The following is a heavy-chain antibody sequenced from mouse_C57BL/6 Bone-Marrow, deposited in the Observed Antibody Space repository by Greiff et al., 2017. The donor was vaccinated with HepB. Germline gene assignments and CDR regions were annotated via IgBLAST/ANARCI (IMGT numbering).Heavy chain of an antibody. D-gene: IGHD3-2*02. CDR2: INSDGGST. Sequence: VQLKESGAGLVQPGESLKLSCESNEYEFPSHDMSWVRKTPEKRLELVAAINSDGGSTYYPDTMERRFIISRDNTKKTLYLQMSSLRSEDPALYYCARPAQADYYAMDYWGQGTSVTVSS. CDR3: ARPAQADYYAMDY. CDR1: EYEFPSHD. V-gene: IGHV5-2*01. J-gene: IGHJ4*01.